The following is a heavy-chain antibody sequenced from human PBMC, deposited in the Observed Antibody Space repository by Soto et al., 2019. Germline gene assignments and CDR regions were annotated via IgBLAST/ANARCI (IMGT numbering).Heavy chain of an antibody. CDR2: IYPGDSDT. Sequence: GESLKISCKGSGYSFTSYWIGWVRQLPGKGLEWMGIIYPGDSDTRYSPSFQGQVTISADNSSSTAYLQWSSLRASDTAIYYCARTNGAGSYYNHWGQGTLVTVSS. V-gene: IGHV5-51*01. D-gene: IGHD3-10*01. CDR1: GYSFTSYW. J-gene: IGHJ5*02. CDR3: ARTNGAGSYYNH.